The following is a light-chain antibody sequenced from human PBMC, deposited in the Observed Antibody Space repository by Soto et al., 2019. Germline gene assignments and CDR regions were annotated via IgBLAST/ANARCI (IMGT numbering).Light chain of an antibody. J-gene: IGLJ2*01. V-gene: IGLV2-14*03. CDR2: DVT. Sequence: QSALTQPASVSASPGQSITISCTGTSSDVGGSNFVSWYQQHPGKAPKLMIFDVTNRPSGVSSRFSGSKSGNTASLTISGLQVEDEADYYCSSYRGSSNLVIFGGGTKLTVL. CDR1: SSDVGGSNF. CDR3: SSYRGSSNLVI.